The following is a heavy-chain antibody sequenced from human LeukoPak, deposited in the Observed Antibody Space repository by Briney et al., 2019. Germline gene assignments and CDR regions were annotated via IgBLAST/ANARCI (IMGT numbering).Heavy chain of an antibody. CDR2: ISGSGGST. CDR1: GFTFSSYA. Sequence: GGSLRLSCAASGFTFSSYAMSWVRQAPGKGLEWVSAISGSGGSTYYADSVKGRFTISRDNSKNTLYLQMNSLRAEDTAVYYCAKVIGRQWGYGSLRAFDIWGQGTMVTVSS. CDR3: AKVIGRQWGYGSLRAFDI. D-gene: IGHD3-10*01. V-gene: IGHV3-23*01. J-gene: IGHJ3*02.